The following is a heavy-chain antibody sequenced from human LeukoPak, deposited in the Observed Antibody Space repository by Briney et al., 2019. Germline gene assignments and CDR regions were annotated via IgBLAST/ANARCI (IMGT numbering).Heavy chain of an antibody. J-gene: IGHJ3*02. CDR2: IYHSGST. V-gene: IGHV4-38-2*02. Sequence: SETLSLTCTVSGYSISSGYYWGWIRQPPGKGLEWIGSIYHSGSTYYNPSLKSRVTISVDRSKNQFSLELSSVTAADTAVYYCARVAGAFDIWGQGTMVTVSS. CDR1: GYSISSGYY. CDR3: ARVAGAFDI.